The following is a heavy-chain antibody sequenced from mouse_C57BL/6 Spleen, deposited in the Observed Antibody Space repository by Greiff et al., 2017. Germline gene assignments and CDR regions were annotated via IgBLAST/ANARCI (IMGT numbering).Heavy chain of an antibody. V-gene: IGHV1-54*01. CDR2: INPGGGGT. J-gene: IGHJ2*01. CDR3: ASSWRPSYDGYYGY. Sequence: VKLMQSGAELVRPGTSVKVSCKASGYAFTNYWIEWVKQRPGQGLEWIGMINPGGGGTHYNEKFKDKATLTADKSSSTAYMQLSSLTSEDSAVYVCASSWRPSYDGYYGYWGQGTTLTVSA. CDR1: GYAFTNYW. D-gene: IGHD2-3*01.